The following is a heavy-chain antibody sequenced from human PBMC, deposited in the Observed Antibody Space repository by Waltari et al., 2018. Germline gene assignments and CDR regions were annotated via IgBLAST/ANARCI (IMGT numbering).Heavy chain of an antibody. CDR2: IYHSGST. J-gene: IGHJ6*03. CDR3: ARVNIVVVPAAMRTGYYYYMDV. D-gene: IGHD2-2*01. CDR1: GYSISSGYY. Sequence: QVQLQESGPGLVKPSETLSLTCAVSGYSISSGYYWGWIRQPPGKGLEWIGSIYHSGSTNYNPSLKSRVTISVDTSKNQFSLKLSSVTAADTAVYYCARVNIVVVPAAMRTGYYYYMDVWGKGTTVTVSS. V-gene: IGHV4-38-2*01.